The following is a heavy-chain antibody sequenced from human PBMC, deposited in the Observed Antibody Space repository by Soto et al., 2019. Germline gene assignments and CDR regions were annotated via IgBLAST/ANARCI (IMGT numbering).Heavy chain of an antibody. CDR1: GGTFSSYA. J-gene: IGHJ6*02. CDR2: IIPIFGTA. Sequence: ASVKVSCKASGGTFSSYAISWVRQAPGQGLEWMGGIIPIFGTANYAQKFQGRVTITADESTSTAYMELSSLRSEDTAVYYCARAPVDTAMVTGYYYGMDVWGQGTTVTVSS. D-gene: IGHD5-18*01. V-gene: IGHV1-69*13. CDR3: ARAPVDTAMVTGYYYGMDV.